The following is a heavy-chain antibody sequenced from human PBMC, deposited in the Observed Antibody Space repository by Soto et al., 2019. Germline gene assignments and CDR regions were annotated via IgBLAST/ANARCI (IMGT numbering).Heavy chain of an antibody. J-gene: IGHJ4*02. CDR1: GFTFSSYA. CDR2: ISGSGGST. V-gene: IGHV3-23*01. D-gene: IGHD4-17*01. CDR3: AKDLATVTISSN. Sequence: GESLKISCAASGFTFSSYAMSWVRQAPGKGLEWVSAISGSGGSTYYADSVKGRFTISRDNSKNTLYLQMNSLRAEDTAVYYCAKDLATVTISSNWGQGTLVTVSS.